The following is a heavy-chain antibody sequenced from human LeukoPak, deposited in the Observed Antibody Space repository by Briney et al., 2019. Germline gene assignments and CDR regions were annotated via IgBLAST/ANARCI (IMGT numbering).Heavy chain of an antibody. Sequence: PGGSLRLSCAASGFTFSSYGMHWVRQAPGKGLEWVAVISYDGSNKYYADSVKGRFTISRDNSKNTLYLQMNSLRAEDTAVYYCAKDLRAYYYYYMDVWGKGTTVTVSS. CDR3: AKDLRAYYYYYMDV. CDR1: GFTFSSYG. J-gene: IGHJ6*03. V-gene: IGHV3-30*18. CDR2: ISYDGSNK.